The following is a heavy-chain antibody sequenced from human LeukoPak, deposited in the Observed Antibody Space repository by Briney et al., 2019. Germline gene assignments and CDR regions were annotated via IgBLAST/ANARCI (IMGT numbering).Heavy chain of an antibody. CDR1: GGSISSYY. CDR2: IYYSGST. D-gene: IGHD6-19*01. J-gene: IGHJ6*02. V-gene: IGHV4-59*01. CDR3: ARVSQQWLNGMDV. Sequence: PSETLSLTCTVSGGSISSYYWSWIRQPPGKGLEWIGYIYYSGSTNYNPSLKSRVTISVDTSKNQFSLKLSSVTAADTAVYYCARVSQQWLNGMDVWGQGTTVTVSS.